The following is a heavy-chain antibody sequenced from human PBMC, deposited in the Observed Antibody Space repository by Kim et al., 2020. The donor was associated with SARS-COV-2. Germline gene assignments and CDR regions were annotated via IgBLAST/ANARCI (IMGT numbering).Heavy chain of an antibody. CDR2: IYSGGST. J-gene: IGHJ3*02. Sequence: GGSLRLSCAASGFTVSSNYMSWVRQAPGKGLEWVSVIYSGGSTYYADSVKGRFTISRDNSKNTLYLQMNSLRAEDTAVYYCARDDAGGYCSGGSCYLMGAFDIWGQGTMVTVSS. CDR3: ARDDAGGYCSGGSCYLMGAFDI. CDR1: GFTVSSNY. V-gene: IGHV3-53*01. D-gene: IGHD2-15*01.